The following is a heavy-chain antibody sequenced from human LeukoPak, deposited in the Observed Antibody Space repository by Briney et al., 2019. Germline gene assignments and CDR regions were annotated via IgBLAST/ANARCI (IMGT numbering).Heavy chain of an antibody. J-gene: IGHJ4*02. V-gene: IGHV4-34*01. Sequence: KPSETLSLTCAVYGGSFSVYYWSWIRQPPGKGLEWIGEINHSGSTNYNPSLKSRVTISVDTSKNQFSLKLSSVTAANTAVYYCARVPYYDFWSGFPNFDYWGQGTLVTVSS. D-gene: IGHD3-3*01. CDR2: INHSGST. CDR1: GGSFSVYY. CDR3: ARVPYYDFWSGFPNFDY.